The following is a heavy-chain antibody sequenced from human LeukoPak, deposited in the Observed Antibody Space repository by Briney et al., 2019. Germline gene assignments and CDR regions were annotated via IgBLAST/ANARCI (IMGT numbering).Heavy chain of an antibody. CDR1: GGSFSGYY. J-gene: IGHJ4*02. CDR2: INHSGRT. V-gene: IGHV4-34*01. Sequence: SETLSLTCAVYGGSFSGYYWSWIRQPPGKGLEWIGEINHSGRTHYHPSPKCPVPISVDTSKNQFSLKLSSVTAADTAVYYCAGGYCSSTSCFFDYWGQGTLVTVSS. D-gene: IGHD2-2*03. CDR3: AGGYCSSTSCFFDY.